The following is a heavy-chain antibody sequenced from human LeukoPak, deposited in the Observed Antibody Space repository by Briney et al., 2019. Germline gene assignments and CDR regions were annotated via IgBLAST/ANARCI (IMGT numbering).Heavy chain of an antibody. V-gene: IGHV4-34*01. CDR1: GGSFSGYY. J-gene: IGHJ5*02. CDR3: ARARVLTGYYIGWFDP. D-gene: IGHD3-9*01. Sequence: PSETLSLTCAVYGGSFSGYYWSWIRQPPGKGLEWIGEINHSGSTNYNPSLKSRVTISVDTSKNQFSLKLSSVTAAGTAVYYCARARVLTGYYIGWFDPWGQGTLVTASS. CDR2: INHSGST.